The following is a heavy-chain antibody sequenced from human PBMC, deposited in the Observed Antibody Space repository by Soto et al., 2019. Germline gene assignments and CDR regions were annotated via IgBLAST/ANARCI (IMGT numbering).Heavy chain of an antibody. CDR1: GSTFLIYF. Sequence: QEQLLQSGAEVKKPGASVTVSCKASGSTFLIYFVHWVRQAPGQGLEWMGIINPGSGTTTYSQQVQGRTTLTSVTSTTSVHMAMTSLTSEDTAVSFCAREMILDGTGRSHYYGMDVWGQGTEVSVSS. D-gene: IGHD1-1*01. J-gene: IGHJ6*02. V-gene: IGHV1-46*01. CDR2: INPGSGTT. CDR3: AREMILDGTGRSHYYGMDV.